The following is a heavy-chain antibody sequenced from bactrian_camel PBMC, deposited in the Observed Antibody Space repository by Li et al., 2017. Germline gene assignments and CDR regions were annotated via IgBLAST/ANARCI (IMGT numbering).Heavy chain of an antibody. D-gene: IGHD4*01. Sequence: VQLVESGGGLVQPGGSLRLSCTASGFSFSNYDMNWVRQAPVKRLEWVSTIGSGSGLDTYYADAVKGRFTISKDNAKNTLYLQLNSLKTEDTAMYYCAKRGTLFDFAYWGLGTQVTVS. J-gene: IGHJ6*01. CDR1: GFSFSNYD. CDR3: AKRGTLFDFAY. CDR2: IGSGSGLDT. V-gene: IGHV3S40*01.